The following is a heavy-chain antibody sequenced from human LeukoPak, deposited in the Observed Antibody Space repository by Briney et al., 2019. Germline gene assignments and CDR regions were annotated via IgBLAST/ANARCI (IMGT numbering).Heavy chain of an antibody. D-gene: IGHD6-13*01. CDR3: ARPRIAAAGNVYYMDV. Sequence: GESLKMSCKGSEYSFTSYWIGWVRQMPGKGLEWMGIIYPGDSDTRYSPSLPGPVTTSADKSINTAYLQWSSLKASDTAMYYCARPRIAAAGNVYYMDVWGKGTTVTVSS. J-gene: IGHJ6*03. CDR1: EYSFTSYW. V-gene: IGHV5-51*01. CDR2: IYPGDSDT.